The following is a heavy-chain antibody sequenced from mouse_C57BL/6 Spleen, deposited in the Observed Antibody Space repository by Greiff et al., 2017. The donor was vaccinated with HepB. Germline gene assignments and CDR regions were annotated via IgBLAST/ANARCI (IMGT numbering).Heavy chain of an antibody. Sequence: QVQLQQSGPELVKPGASVKISCKASGYAFSSSWMNWVKQRPGKGLEWIGRIYPGDGDTNYNGKFKGKATLTADKSSSTAYMQLSSLTSEDSAVYFCARERYHYYAMDYWGQGTSVTVSS. D-gene: IGHD1-1*01. CDR2: IYPGDGDT. J-gene: IGHJ4*01. CDR3: ARERYHYYAMDY. CDR1: GYAFSSSW. V-gene: IGHV1-82*01.